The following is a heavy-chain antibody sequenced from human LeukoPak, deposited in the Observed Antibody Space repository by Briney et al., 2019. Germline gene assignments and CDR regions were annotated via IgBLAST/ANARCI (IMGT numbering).Heavy chain of an antibody. CDR1: GFTFSSYA. Sequence: PGGSLRLSCAASGFTFSSYAMSWVRQSPGKGLEWVSGISDSGDITYYADSVKGRFTISRDNSKNTLYVQMNSLRVEDTAVYYCAKDRRGWSYYAATLDIWGQGTMVTVSS. D-gene: IGHD1-26*01. J-gene: IGHJ3*02. CDR2: ISDSGDIT. CDR3: AKDRRGWSYYAATLDI. V-gene: IGHV3-23*01.